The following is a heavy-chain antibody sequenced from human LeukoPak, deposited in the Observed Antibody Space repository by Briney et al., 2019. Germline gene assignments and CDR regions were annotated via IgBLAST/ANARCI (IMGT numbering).Heavy chain of an antibody. Sequence: ASVKVSCKASGYTFIIYYMHWVRQAPGQGLEWMGIMNPSGGSTSYAQKFQGRVTMTRDTSTRTVYMELSSLRSEDTAVYYCAREEAVGAKFRHAFDIWGQGTMVTVSS. CDR3: AREEAVGAKFRHAFDI. V-gene: IGHV1-46*01. D-gene: IGHD1-26*01. CDR1: GYTFIIYY. CDR2: MNPSGGST. J-gene: IGHJ3*02.